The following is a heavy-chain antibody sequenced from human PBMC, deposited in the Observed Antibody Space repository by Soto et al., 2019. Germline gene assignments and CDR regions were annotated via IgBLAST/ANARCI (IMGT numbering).Heavy chain of an antibody. D-gene: IGHD2-15*01. CDR1: GFTFSGSA. V-gene: IGHV3-73*01. Sequence: GGSLRLSCAASGFTFSGSAMHWVRQASGKGLEWVGRIRSKANSYATAYAASVKGRFTISRDDSKNTAYLQMNSLKTEDTAVYYCTSLGYCSGGSCYSPYWGQGTLVTVSS. CDR3: TSLGYCSGGSCYSPY. J-gene: IGHJ4*02. CDR2: IRSKANSYAT.